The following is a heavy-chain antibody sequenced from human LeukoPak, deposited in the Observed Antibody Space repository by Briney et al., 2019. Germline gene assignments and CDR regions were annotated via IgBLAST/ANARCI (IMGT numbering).Heavy chain of an antibody. CDR1: GFPFSLCA. V-gene: IGHV3-48*01. CDR3: ARDLSYGYEYYYYTVG. CDR2: FSASSDNI. Sequence: GGSLRLFCAASGFPFSLCAMIWARQSRGRGREGVSYFSASSDNIHHADSVKARFTIHRDNAKNSLYLKENTQSPDDSAVFLCARDLSYGYEYYYYTVGWGKGTTVTVSS. D-gene: IGHD5-18*01. J-gene: IGHJ6*03.